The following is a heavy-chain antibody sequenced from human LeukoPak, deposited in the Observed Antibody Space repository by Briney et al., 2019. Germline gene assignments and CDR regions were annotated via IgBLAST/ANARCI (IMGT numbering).Heavy chain of an antibody. J-gene: IGHJ6*03. D-gene: IGHD6-19*01. CDR2: IRYDGSNK. CDR3: ARVGSSGWYYYYYMDV. Sequence: PGGSLRLSCEAPGFTFSYYAMSWVRQSPGKGLEWVAFIRYDGSNKYYADSVKGRFSISRDNSKNTLYLQMNSLRAEDTAVYYCARVGSSGWYYYYYMDVWGKGTSVTVSS. CDR1: GFTFSYYA. V-gene: IGHV3-30*02.